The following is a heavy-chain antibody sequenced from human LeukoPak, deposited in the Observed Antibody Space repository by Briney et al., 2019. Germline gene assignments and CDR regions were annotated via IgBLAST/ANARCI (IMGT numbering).Heavy chain of an antibody. J-gene: IGHJ5*02. D-gene: IGHD6-13*01. Sequence: GGSLRLSCAASGFTFSNYWMHWVRHAPGKGLVWVSRIRHDAGVTTYADSVKGRFTISRDNAKNTLYLQMNSLRAEDTAVYYCAKNPSEKQQLVIEWFDPWGQGTLVTVSS. CDR2: IRHDAGVT. CDR1: GFTFSNYW. CDR3: AKNPSEKQQLVIEWFDP. V-gene: IGHV3-74*01.